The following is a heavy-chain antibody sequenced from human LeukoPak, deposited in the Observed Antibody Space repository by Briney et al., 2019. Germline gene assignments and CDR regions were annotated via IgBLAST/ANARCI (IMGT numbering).Heavy chain of an antibody. CDR3: GRHVSNGWDYHYGLDA. Sequence: SETLSLTCTVSGGSVAGTGRYWGWIRQPPGKGLEWIGSAYYTGDIYSPPSLKSRLTVSVDTSKNQFALTLSSVTAADTAVYYCGRHVSNGWDYHYGLDAWGRGTTVTVSS. J-gene: IGHJ6*02. CDR1: GGSVAGTGRY. CDR2: AYYTGDI. V-gene: IGHV4-39*01. D-gene: IGHD6-25*01.